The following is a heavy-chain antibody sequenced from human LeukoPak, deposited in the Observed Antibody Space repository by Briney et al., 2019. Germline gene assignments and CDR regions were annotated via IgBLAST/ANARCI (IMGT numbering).Heavy chain of an antibody. Sequence: GRSLRLSCAASGFTFSSYAMHWVRQAPGKGLEWVAVISYDGSNKYYADSVKGRFTISRDNSKNTLYLQMNSLRAEDTAVYYCVRDNGFYFVAGTFDYWGQGTLVTVSS. J-gene: IGHJ4*02. D-gene: IGHD6-19*01. CDR1: GFTFSSYA. CDR3: VRDNGFYFVAGTFDY. CDR2: ISYDGSNK. V-gene: IGHV3-30*04.